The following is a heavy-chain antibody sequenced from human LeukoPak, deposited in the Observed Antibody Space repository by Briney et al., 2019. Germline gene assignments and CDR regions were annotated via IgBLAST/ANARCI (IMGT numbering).Heavy chain of an antibody. D-gene: IGHD4-23*01. CDR3: ATDYGGNSGPD. Sequence: SGGSLRLSCAASGFTFSDYYMSWIRQAPGKGLEWVSYISSSSTYTNYADSVKGRFTISRDNSKNTLYLQMNSLRAEDTAMYYCATDYGGNSGPDWGQGTLVTVSS. J-gene: IGHJ4*02. V-gene: IGHV3-11*05. CDR1: GFTFSDYY. CDR2: ISSSSTYT.